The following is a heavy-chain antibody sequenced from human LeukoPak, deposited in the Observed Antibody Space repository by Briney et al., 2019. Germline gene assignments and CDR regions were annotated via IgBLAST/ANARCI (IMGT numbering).Heavy chain of an antibody. V-gene: IGHV3-21*01. CDR3: ARDGERGYYFDY. Sequence: GGSLRLSCAASGFTFSSYSMNWVRQAPGKGLEWVSSISSSSSYIYYADSAKGRFTISRDNAKNSLYLQMNSLRAEDTAVYYCARDGERGYYFDYWGQGTLVTVSS. J-gene: IGHJ4*02. CDR2: ISSSSSYI. CDR1: GFTFSSYS. D-gene: IGHD1-26*01.